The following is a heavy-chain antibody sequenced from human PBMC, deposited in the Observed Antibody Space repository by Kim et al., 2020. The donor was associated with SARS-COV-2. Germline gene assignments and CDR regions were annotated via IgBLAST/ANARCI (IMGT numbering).Heavy chain of an antibody. CDR2: ISAYNGNT. J-gene: IGHJ3*02. Sequence: ASVKVSCKASGYTFTSYGISWVRQAPGQGLEWMGWISAYNGNTNYAQKLQGRVTMTTDTSTSTAYMELRSLRSDDTAVYYCARDGGSGDIVVVVAGGDAFDIWGQGTMVTVSS. D-gene: IGHD2-15*01. CDR3: ARDGGSGDIVVVVAGGDAFDI. CDR1: GYTFTSYG. V-gene: IGHV1-18*04.